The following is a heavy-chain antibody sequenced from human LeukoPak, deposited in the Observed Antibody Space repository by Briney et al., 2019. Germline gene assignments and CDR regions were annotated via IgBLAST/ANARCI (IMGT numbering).Heavy chain of an antibody. Sequence: ASVKVSCKASGYTFTGYYMHWVRQAPGQGLEWMGGIIPIFGAANYAQKFQGRVTITADESTSAAYMELSSLRSEDTAVYYCARERVAHYMDVWGQGTTVTVSS. J-gene: IGHJ6*02. CDR1: GYTFTGYY. D-gene: IGHD2-15*01. V-gene: IGHV1-69*13. CDR3: ARERVAHYMDV. CDR2: IIPIFGAA.